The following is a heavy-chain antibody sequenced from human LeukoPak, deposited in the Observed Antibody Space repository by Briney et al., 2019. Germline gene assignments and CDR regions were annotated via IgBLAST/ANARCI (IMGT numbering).Heavy chain of an antibody. J-gene: IGHJ3*01. V-gene: IGHV1-2*02. D-gene: IGHD2-8*02. CDR1: GYTFGENH. CDR2: INPKSGAT. Sequence: ASVNVSCKASGYTFGENHIHWVRQAPGQGPEGVGWINPKSGATESGKQFQGRLTMTRDTSIGTASMDLSGLRLDDTGIYYCARAGDESTGHYDSLHFWGQGTMVTVSS. CDR3: ARAGDESTGHYDSLHF.